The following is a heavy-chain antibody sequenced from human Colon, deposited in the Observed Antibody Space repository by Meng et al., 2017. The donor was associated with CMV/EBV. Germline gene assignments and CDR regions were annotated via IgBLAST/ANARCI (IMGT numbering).Heavy chain of an antibody. Sequence: ASVKVSCKASGYTFTRYGISWVRQAPGQGLEWMGWISAYNGNTNYAQKLQGRVTMTTDTSTSTAYMELRSLRSDDTAVYYCARVPAANNWFDPWGQGTLVTVSS. CDR3: ARVPAANNWFDP. CDR1: GYTFTRYG. CDR2: ISAYNGNT. V-gene: IGHV1-18*01. J-gene: IGHJ5*02. D-gene: IGHD2-2*01.